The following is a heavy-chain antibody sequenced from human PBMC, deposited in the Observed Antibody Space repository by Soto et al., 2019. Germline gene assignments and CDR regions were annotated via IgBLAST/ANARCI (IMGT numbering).Heavy chain of an antibody. CDR2: IKEDGREK. J-gene: IGHJ3*02. V-gene: IGHV3-7*01. CDR1: GFTFNRYW. CDR3: ARKGGWRDAFDI. D-gene: IGHD2-15*01. Sequence: EVQLVESGGGLVQPGGSLRLSCAASGFTFNRYWMSWVRQAPGKGLEWVANIKEDGREKNYVDSVKGRFTISRDNAQNSRYLQMNRLRAEDTAVYCCARKGGWRDAFDIWGQGTMVTVSS.